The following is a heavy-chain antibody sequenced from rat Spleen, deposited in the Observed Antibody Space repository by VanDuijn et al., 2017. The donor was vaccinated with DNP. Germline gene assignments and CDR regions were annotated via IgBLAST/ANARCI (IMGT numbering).Heavy chain of an antibody. Sequence: EVQLVESGGGLVQPGRSLKLSCAASGFTFSNYDMAWVRQAPTKGLEWVASISTSGGRTYYRDSVKGRFTISRDNAKSTLYLQMDSLRSEDTATYYCATLRRVYGDYWGQGVLVTVAS. V-gene: IGHV5-25*01. CDR3: ATLRRVYGDY. J-gene: IGHJ2*01. D-gene: IGHD1-11*01. CDR2: ISTSGGRT. CDR1: GFTFSNYD.